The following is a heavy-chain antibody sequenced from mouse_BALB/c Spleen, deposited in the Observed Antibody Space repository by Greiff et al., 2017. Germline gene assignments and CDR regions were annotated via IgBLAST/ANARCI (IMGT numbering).Heavy chain of an antibody. CDR3: ARDGTTADPFYYAMDY. D-gene: IGHD1-2*01. Sequence: QVQLKESGPGLVAPSQSLSITCTVSGFSLTSYGVHWVRQPPGKGLEWLGVIWAGGSTNYNSALMSRLSISKDNSKSQVFLKMNSLQTDDTAMYYCARDGTTADPFYYAMDYWGQGTSVTVSS. CDR1: GFSLTSYG. V-gene: IGHV2-9*02. J-gene: IGHJ4*01. CDR2: IWAGGST.